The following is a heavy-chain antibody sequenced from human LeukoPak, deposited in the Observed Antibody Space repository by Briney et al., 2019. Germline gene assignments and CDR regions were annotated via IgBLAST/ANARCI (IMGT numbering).Heavy chain of an antibody. V-gene: IGHV3-33*01. Sequence: GGSLRLSCAASGFSFFNYGMHWVRQAPGKGLDWVAVIWNDGSYKYYADSVKGRFTISRDNPKNTLYLQMNSLRAEDTAIYYCXXXXXXTXSXGTGLESWGQGTLVTVSS. J-gene: IGHJ4*02. CDR3: XXXXXXTXSXGTGLES. CDR2: IWNDGSYK. CDR1: GFSFFNYG. D-gene: IGHD6-13*01.